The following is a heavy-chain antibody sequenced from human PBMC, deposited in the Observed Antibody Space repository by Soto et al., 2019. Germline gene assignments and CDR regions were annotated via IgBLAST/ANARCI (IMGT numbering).Heavy chain of an antibody. J-gene: IGHJ3*01. V-gene: IGHV3-11*01. CDR3: ARAYGSGVGAVNF. D-gene: IGHD2-2*03. Sequence: QVQLVESGGGLVKPGGSLRLSCAASGFTFSDYYMSWIRQAPGKGLEWISYISGSGDILYYADSMKGRFTISRDNAKNSLFLEMSSLRADDTATYYCARAYGSGVGAVNFWGQGTVVTVSS. CDR1: GFTFSDYY. CDR2: ISGSGDIL.